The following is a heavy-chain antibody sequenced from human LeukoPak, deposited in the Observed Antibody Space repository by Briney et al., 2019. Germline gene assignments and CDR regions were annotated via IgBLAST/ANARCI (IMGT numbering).Heavy chain of an antibody. V-gene: IGHV3-20*04. CDR3: ARAPITSPFYFDY. CDR1: GFAFDEHG. CDR2: INWSGGST. Sequence: GGSLRLSSTASGFAFDEHGMSWVRQVPGKGLEWVSGINWSGGSTGYADPMRGRFTISRDNAKNSLYLQMDTLRAEDTALYYCARAPITSPFYFDYWGQGTLVIVSS. J-gene: IGHJ4*02. D-gene: IGHD2-2*01.